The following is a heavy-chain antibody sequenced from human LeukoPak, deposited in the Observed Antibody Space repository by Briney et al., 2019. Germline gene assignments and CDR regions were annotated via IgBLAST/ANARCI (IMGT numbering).Heavy chain of an antibody. Sequence: GGSLRLSRAASGFTFSSCGMSWVRQAPGKALEGVSAFSGRGGSTYYADSVTGRFTISRDNSKNTLYLQMNSLRAEDTAVYYCAISCDSSGYYREDSFDYWGQGTLVTVSS. CDR1: GFTFSSCG. CDR3: AISCDSSGYYREDSFDY. J-gene: IGHJ4*02. D-gene: IGHD3-22*01. V-gene: IGHV3-23*01. CDR2: FSGRGGST.